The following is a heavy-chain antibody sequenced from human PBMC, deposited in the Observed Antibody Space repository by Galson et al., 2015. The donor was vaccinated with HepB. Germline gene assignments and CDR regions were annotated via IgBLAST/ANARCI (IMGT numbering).Heavy chain of an antibody. Sequence: PALVKPTQTLTLTCTFSGFSLSTSGMCVSWIRQPPGKALEWLARIDWDDDKYYSTSLKTRLTISKDTSKNQVVLTMTNMDPVDTATYYCARQGIAAAGTLGAFDIWGQGTMVTVSS. V-gene: IGHV2-70*11. CDR2: IDWDDDK. CDR3: ARQGIAAAGTLGAFDI. CDR1: GFSLSTSGMC. J-gene: IGHJ3*02. D-gene: IGHD6-13*01.